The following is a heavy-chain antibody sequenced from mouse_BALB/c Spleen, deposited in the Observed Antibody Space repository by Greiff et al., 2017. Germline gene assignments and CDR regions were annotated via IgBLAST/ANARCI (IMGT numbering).Heavy chain of an antibody. D-gene: IGHD2-4*01. CDR3: AMITTIFAY. CDR2: IDPENGNT. Sequence: EVQLQQSGAELVRPGALVKLSCKASGFNIKDYYMHWVKQRPEQGLEWIGWIDPENGNTIYDPKFQGKASITADTSSNTAYLQLSSLTSEDTAVYYCAMITTIFAYWGQGTLVTVSA. V-gene: IGHV14-1*02. CDR1: GFNIKDYY. J-gene: IGHJ3*01.